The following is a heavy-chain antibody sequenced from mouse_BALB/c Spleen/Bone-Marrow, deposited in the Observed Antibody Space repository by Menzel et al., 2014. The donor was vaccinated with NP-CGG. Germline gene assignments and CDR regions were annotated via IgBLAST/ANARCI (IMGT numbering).Heavy chain of an antibody. V-gene: IGHV7-3*02. CDR3: AVRGITTATGAMDY. CDR2: IRNKANGYTT. J-gene: IGHJ4*01. D-gene: IGHD1-2*01. CDR1: GFTFTDYY. Sequence: EVKLMESGGGLVQPGGSLRLSCATSGFTFTDYYMSWVRQPPGKALEWLGLIRNKANGYTTEYSASVKGRFTISRDNSHSILYLQMNTLRAEDSATYYCAVRGITTATGAMDYWGQGTSVTVSS.